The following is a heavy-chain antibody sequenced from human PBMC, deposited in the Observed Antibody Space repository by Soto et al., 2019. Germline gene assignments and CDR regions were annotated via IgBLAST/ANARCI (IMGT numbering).Heavy chain of an antibody. J-gene: IGHJ5*01. CDR1: GFTFSSYG. V-gene: IGHV3-30*18. CDR3: AKDTRYADYVRWFDS. D-gene: IGHD4-17*01. Sequence: GGSLRLSCAASGFTFSSYGMHWVRQAPGKGLEGVSVITYDGSNTYYADSVKGRFTISRDNSRSTLYLQMNSLRAEDTAVYYCAKDTRYADYVRWFDSWGQGTLVTVSS. CDR2: ITYDGSNT.